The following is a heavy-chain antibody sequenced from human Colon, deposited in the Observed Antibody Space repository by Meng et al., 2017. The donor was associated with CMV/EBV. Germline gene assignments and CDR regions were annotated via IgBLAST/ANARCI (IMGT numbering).Heavy chain of an antibody. CDR1: GFSFSNYA. CDR3: AKDGYDSSGSLDY. V-gene: IGHV3-43*02. CDR2: ISWDGGST. J-gene: IGHJ4*02. D-gene: IGHD3-22*01. Sequence: GGSLRLSCAASGFSFSNYAMGWVRQAPGKGLEWVSLISWDGGSTYYADSVKGRFTISRDNSKNSLYLQMNSLRTEDTALYYCAKDGYDSSGSLDYWGQGTLVTVSS.